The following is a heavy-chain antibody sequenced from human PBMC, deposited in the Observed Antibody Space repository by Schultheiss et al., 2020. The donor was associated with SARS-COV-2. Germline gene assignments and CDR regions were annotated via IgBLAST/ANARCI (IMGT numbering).Heavy chain of an antibody. D-gene: IGHD1-14*01. V-gene: IGHV4-4*02. J-gene: IGHJ4*02. Sequence: SETLSLTCAVSGGSITSDNWWSWVRQPPGRGLEWIGEVFHAGHINYNPSLKSRVSISMDKSKNQISLKLISVTAADTAVYYCVRGGGYYFDYWGQGTLVTVSS. CDR2: VFHAGHI. CDR3: VRGGGYYFDY. CDR1: GGSITSDNW.